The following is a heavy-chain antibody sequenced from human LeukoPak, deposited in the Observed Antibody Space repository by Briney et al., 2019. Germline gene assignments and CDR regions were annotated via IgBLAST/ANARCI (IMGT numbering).Heavy chain of an antibody. CDR2: ISWDGGST. V-gene: IGHV3-43*01. J-gene: IGHJ4*02. Sequence: PGGSLRLSCAASGFTFDDYTMHWVRQAPGKGLEWVSLISWDGGSTYYADSVKGRFTISRDNAKNSLYLQVNSLRAEDTAVYYCARVKGYSGNFWAYYYFDYWGQGTLVTASS. D-gene: IGHD1-26*01. CDR1: GFTFDDYT. CDR3: ARVKGYSGNFWAYYYFDY.